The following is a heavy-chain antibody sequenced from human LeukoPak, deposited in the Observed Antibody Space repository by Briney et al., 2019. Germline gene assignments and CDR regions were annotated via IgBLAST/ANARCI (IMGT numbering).Heavy chain of an antibody. V-gene: IGHV3-15*01. D-gene: IGHD4-23*01. CDR3: ANIFGGNSHRSDY. CDR2: IKTKTDGGTT. Sequence: GGSLRLSCAASGFTFSSAWMSWVRQAPGQGLEWLGRIKTKTDGGTTDYAAPVKGRFTISRDDSKDTLYLQMNSLKSDDTAVYYCANIFGGNSHRSDYWGQGTLVTVSS. CDR1: GFTFSSAW. J-gene: IGHJ4*02.